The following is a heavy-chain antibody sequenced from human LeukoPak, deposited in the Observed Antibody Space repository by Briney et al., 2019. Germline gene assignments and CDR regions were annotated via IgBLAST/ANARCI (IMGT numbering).Heavy chain of an antibody. CDR3: ARQYQPLINWFDP. CDR2: IIPIFGTA. CDR1: GGNFSSYT. V-gene: IGHV1-69*01. D-gene: IGHD2-2*01. Sequence: GTSVTLSCTSSGGNFSSYTIRWVRAPPGQGPEWVGGIIPIFGTANSAQKFQGRVTVTEDESTSTAYMELSSLRSKDTAVYYCARQYQPLINWFDPWGQGTLVTVSS. J-gene: IGHJ5*02.